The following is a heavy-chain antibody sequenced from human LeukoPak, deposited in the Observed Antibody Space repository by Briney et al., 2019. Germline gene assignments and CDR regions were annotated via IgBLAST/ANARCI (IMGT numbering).Heavy chain of an antibody. D-gene: IGHD6-19*01. V-gene: IGHV3-64*01. Sequence: GRSLRLSCAASGFTFSSYAMHWVRQAPGKGLEYVSAISSNGGSTYYANSVKGRFTISRDNSKNTLYLQMGSLRAEDMAVYYCARDAKVSGWSIDYWGQGPLVTVS. J-gene: IGHJ4*02. CDR1: GFTFSSYA. CDR2: ISSNGGST. CDR3: ARDAKVSGWSIDY.